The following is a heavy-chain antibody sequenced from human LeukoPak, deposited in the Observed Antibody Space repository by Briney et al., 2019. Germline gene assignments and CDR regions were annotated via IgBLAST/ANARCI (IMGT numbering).Heavy chain of an antibody. J-gene: IGHJ4*02. V-gene: IGHV4-39*01. CDR3: ARRRGGNLRFDY. Sequence: SETLSLTCTVSGGSISSSSYYWGWIRQPPGKGLEWIGSIYYSGSTYYNPSLKSRVTISVDTSKNQFSLKLSSVTAADTAVYYCARRRGGNLRFDYWGQGTLVTVSS. D-gene: IGHD4-23*01. CDR2: IYYSGST. CDR1: GGSISSSSYY.